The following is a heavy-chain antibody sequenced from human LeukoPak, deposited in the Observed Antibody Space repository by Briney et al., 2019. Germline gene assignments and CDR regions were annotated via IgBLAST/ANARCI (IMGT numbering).Heavy chain of an antibody. CDR2: IWYDGRNK. D-gene: IGHD1-26*01. V-gene: IGHV3-30*02. CDR3: AKGNQWELPAHCDY. J-gene: IGHJ4*02. Sequence: GGSLRLSCAASGFTFSNYGMHWVRQAPGKGLEWVAFIWYDGRNKYYADSVKGRFTISRDNSKNTLYLQMNSLRAEDMALYYCAKGNQWELPAHCDYGGQGTLVTVSS. CDR1: GFTFSNYG.